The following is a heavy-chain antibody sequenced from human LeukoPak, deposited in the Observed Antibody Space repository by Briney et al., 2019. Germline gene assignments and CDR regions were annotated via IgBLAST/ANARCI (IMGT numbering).Heavy chain of an antibody. CDR2: INPNGGGT. CDR3: ARVPYYDSSGYTEYFQH. J-gene: IGHJ1*01. V-gene: IGHV1-2*06. CDR1: GYTFTGYY. Sequence: GASVKVSCKASGYTFTGYYMHWVRQAPGQGLEWMGRINPNGGGTNYAQKFQGRVTMTRDTSISTAYMELSRLRSDDTAVYYCARVPYYDSSGYTEYFQHWGQGTLVTVSS. D-gene: IGHD3-22*01.